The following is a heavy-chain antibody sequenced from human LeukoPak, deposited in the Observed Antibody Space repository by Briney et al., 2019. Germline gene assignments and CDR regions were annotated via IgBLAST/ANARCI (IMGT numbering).Heavy chain of an antibody. CDR2: IYYSGST. J-gene: IGHJ5*02. CDR1: GGSISSYY. V-gene: IGHV4-59*01. D-gene: IGHD6-19*01. CDR3: ARDLVAVAGNWFDP. Sequence: SETLSLTCTVSGGSISSYYWSWIRQPPGKGLEWIGYIYYSGSTNYNPSLKSRVTISVGTSKNQFSLKLSSVTAADTAVYYCARDLVAVAGNWFDPWGQGTLVTVSS.